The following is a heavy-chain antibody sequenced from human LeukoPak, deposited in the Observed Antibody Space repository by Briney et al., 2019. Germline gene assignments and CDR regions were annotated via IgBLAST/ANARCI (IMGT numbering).Heavy chain of an antibody. Sequence: SETLSLTCTVSGYSISSGYYWGWIRPPPGKGLEWIGSIYHSGSTYYNPTLKSRVTISVDTSKNQFSLKLSSVTAADTAVYYCARDLGYISSGYPDDYWGQGTLVTVSS. CDR1: GYSISSGYY. J-gene: IGHJ4*02. CDR2: IYHSGST. V-gene: IGHV4-38-2*02. D-gene: IGHD3-22*01. CDR3: ARDLGYISSGYPDDY.